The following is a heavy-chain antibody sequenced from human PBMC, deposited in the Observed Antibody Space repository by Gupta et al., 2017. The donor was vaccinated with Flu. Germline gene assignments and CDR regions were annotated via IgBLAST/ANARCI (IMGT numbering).Heavy chain of an antibody. Sequence: QVQLQQWGAGLLKPSATLSLTCAVYGGSFSGYYWSWIRQPPGKGLEWIGEINHSGSTNYNPSLKSRVTISVDTSKNQFSLKLSSVTAADTAVYYCARGNYYGSGSYYKTRYYYYGMDVWGQGTTVTVSS. CDR3: ARGNYYGSGSYYKTRYYYYGMDV. V-gene: IGHV4-34*01. CDR1: GGSFSGYY. CDR2: INHSGST. D-gene: IGHD3-10*01. J-gene: IGHJ6*02.